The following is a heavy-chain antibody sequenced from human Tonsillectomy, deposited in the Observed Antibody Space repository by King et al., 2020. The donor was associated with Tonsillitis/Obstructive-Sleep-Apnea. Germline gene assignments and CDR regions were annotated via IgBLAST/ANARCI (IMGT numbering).Heavy chain of an antibody. J-gene: IGHJ6*03. D-gene: IGHD3-16*01. Sequence: VQLVESGSELKKPGASVEVSCKASGYTFTSYAMNWVRQAPGQGLEWMGWINTNTGNPTYARGFTGRFVFSLDTSVSTAYLQISSLMAEDTAVYYCARVGDPVGVEGDEYCYYYIDVWGKGTAVSVS. CDR2: INTNTGNP. CDR1: GYTFTSYA. V-gene: IGHV7-4-1*02. CDR3: ARVGDPVGVEGDEYCYYYIDV.